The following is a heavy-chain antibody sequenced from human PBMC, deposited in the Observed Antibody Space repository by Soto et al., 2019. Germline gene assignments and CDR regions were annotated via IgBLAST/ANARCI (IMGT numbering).Heavy chain of an antibody. CDR1: GFTFSSYA. Sequence: HLGGSLRLSCAASGFTFSSYAMSWVRQAPGKGLEWVSAISGSGGSTYYADSVKGRFTISRDNSKNTLYLQMNSLRAEDTAVYYCAKDTAGVRSKYYFDYWGQGTLVTVSS. CDR2: ISGSGGST. J-gene: IGHJ4*02. D-gene: IGHD6-13*01. V-gene: IGHV3-23*01. CDR3: AKDTAGVRSKYYFDY.